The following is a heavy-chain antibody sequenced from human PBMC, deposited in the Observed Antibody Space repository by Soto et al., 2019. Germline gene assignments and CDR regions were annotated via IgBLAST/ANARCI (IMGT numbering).Heavy chain of an antibody. CDR3: ARRYGWLYFDY. CDR2: IFYSGST. CDR1: GGSVSSGSYY. J-gene: IGHJ4*02. V-gene: IGHV4-39*01. D-gene: IGHD3-10*01. Sequence: PSETLSLTCTVSGGSVSSGSYYWSWIRQPPGKGLEWIGYIFYSGSTYYNPSLKSRVTISVDTSKNQFSLKLTSVTAADTALYYCARRYGWLYFDYWGQGSLVTVSS.